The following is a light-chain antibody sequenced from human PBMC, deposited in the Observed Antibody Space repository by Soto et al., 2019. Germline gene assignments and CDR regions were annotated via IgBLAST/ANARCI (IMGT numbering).Light chain of an antibody. J-gene: IGLJ1*01. Sequence: QSALTQPPSASGSPRQSVTISCTGTSSDVGGYNYVSWYQQHPGKAPKLIIYEVSKRPSGVPDRFSGSKSGNTASLTVSGLQAEDEADYYCSSYVGSNNLYVFGTGTKVTVL. CDR3: SSYVGSNNLYV. CDR1: SSDVGGYNY. V-gene: IGLV2-8*01. CDR2: EVS.